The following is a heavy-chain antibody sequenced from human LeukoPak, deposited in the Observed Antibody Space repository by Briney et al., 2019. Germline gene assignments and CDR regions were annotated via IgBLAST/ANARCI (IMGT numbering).Heavy chain of an antibody. CDR1: GYTLTELS. J-gene: IGHJ4*02. V-gene: IGHV1-24*01. D-gene: IGHD3-22*01. CDR3: ATHPPDSSGRHDY. Sequence: ASAKVSCKVSGYTLTELSMHWVRQAPGKGLEWMGGFGPEDGETIYAQKFQGRVTMTEDTSTDTAYMELSSLRSEDTAVYYCATHPPDSSGRHDYWGQGTLVTVSS. CDR2: FGPEDGET.